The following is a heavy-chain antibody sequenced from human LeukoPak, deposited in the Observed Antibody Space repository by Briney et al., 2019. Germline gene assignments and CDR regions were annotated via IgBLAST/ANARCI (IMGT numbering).Heavy chain of an antibody. CDR3: AKRLLDNYADAFDI. CDR1: GFTFSSYG. CDR2: ISYDGSNK. Sequence: GRSLRLSCAASGFTFSSYGMHWIRQAPDKGLEWVAVISYDGSNKYYADSVKGRFTISRDNSKNTLYLQMNSLRAEDTAVYYCAKRLLDNYADAFDIWGQGTMVTVSS. D-gene: IGHD4-11*01. J-gene: IGHJ3*02. V-gene: IGHV3-30*18.